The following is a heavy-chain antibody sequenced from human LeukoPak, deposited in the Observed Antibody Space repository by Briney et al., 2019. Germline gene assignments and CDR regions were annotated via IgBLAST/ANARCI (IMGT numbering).Heavy chain of an antibody. D-gene: IGHD2-2*01. Sequence: GGSLRLSCAASGFTFSSYSMNWVRQAPGKGLEWVSSISSSSSYIYYADSVKGRFTISRDNAKNSLYLQMNSLRAEDTAVYYCATQGPWGYCSSTSCYDHFNRFDPWGQGTLVTVSS. CDR1: GFTFSSYS. CDR3: ATQGPWGYCSSTSCYDHFNRFDP. V-gene: IGHV3-21*01. J-gene: IGHJ5*02. CDR2: ISSSSSYI.